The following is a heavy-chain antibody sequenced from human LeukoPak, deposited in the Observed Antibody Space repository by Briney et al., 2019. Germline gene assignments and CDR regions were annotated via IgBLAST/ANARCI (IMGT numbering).Heavy chain of an antibody. CDR3: ARSGAVYCSGGSCQNWFDP. Sequence: GGSLRLSCAASGFTFSSYAMHWVRQAPGEGLEWVAVISYDGSNKYYADSVKGRFTISRDNSKNTLYLQMNSLRAEDTAVYYCARSGAVYCSGGSCQNWFDPWGQGALVTVSS. V-gene: IGHV3-30-3*01. CDR2: ISYDGSNK. CDR1: GFTFSSYA. J-gene: IGHJ5*02. D-gene: IGHD2-15*01.